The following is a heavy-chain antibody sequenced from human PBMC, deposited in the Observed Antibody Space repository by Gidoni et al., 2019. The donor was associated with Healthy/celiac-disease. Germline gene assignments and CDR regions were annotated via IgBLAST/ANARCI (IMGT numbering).Heavy chain of an antibody. Sequence: EVQLVESGGGLVKPGGSLRLSCAASGFTFSSSSMNWVRQAPGKGLEWVSAISSSSSYIYYADSVKGRFTISRDNAKNSLYLQMNSLRAEDTAVYYCARADSSSWITYYYGMDVWGQGTTVTVSS. D-gene: IGHD6-13*01. CDR1: GFTFSSSS. J-gene: IGHJ6*02. CDR2: ISSSSSYI. V-gene: IGHV3-21*01. CDR3: ARADSSSWITYYYGMDV.